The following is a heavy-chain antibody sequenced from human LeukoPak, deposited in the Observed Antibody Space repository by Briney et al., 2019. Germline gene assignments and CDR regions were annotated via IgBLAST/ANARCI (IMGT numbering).Heavy chain of an antibody. Sequence: GGSLRLSCAASGFTFDNYAMHWVRQAPGKGLEWVSGISWNSGSIGYADSVKGRFTISRDNAKNSLYLQMNSLRAEDTALYYCAKDINPLTTTVTTPDYWGQGTLVTVSS. CDR1: GFTFDNYA. CDR2: ISWNSGSI. J-gene: IGHJ4*02. D-gene: IGHD4-17*01. CDR3: AKDINPLTTTVTTPDY. V-gene: IGHV3-9*01.